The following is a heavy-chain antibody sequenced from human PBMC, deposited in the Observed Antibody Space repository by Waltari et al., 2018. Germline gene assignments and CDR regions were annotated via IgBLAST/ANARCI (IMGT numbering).Heavy chain of an antibody. Sequence: EVQLVESGGGLVKPGGSLRLSCAASGFPFSFYSMNWVRQAPGKGLEWVSSISSSSSYIYYADSVKGRFTISRDDAKNSLFLQMNSLRAEDTALYYCARGLSSSSSGGFWGQGTLVTVSS. J-gene: IGHJ4*02. CDR3: ARGLSSSSSGGF. D-gene: IGHD6-6*01. CDR2: ISSSSSYI. V-gene: IGHV3-21*01. CDR1: GFPFSFYS.